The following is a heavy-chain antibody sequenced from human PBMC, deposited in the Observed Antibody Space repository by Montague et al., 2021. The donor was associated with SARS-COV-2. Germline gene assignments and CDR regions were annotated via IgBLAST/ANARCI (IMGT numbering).Heavy chain of an antibody. J-gene: IGHJ3*01. CDR2: VNGDGTTI. D-gene: IGHD1-26*01. V-gene: IGHV3-74*01. CDR3: ARADSGVFGFDA. CDR1: RFTFSSYW. Sequence: SLRLSCAASRFTFSSYWMHWLRQGPGKELVWVSRVNGDGTTIAYAGSVKGRFTISRDNAKNTLHLQMDSLRAEDTGVYYCARADSGVFGFDAWGQGTTVTVSS.